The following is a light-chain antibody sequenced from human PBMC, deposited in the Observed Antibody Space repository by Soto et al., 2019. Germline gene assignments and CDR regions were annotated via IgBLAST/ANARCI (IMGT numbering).Light chain of an antibody. CDR3: CSYGGGSHWV. CDR1: SRDIGRYNL. CDR2: EGS. J-gene: IGLJ3*02. V-gene: IGLV2-23*01. Sequence: QSVLTQPASVSGSPGQSITISCTGTSRDIGRYNLVSWYQQHPGIAPKFMIYEGSKRPSGVSNRFSGSKAGNTASLTISGLPAEDEADYYCCSYGGGSHWVFGGGTKLTVL.